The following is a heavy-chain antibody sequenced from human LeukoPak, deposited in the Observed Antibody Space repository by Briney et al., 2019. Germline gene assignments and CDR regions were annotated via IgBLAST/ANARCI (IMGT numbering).Heavy chain of an antibody. CDR2: IPYDGSKK. Sequence: GGSLRLSCAASRFSFSSYGLHWVRQAPGKGLEWVAFIPYDGSKKYYADSVKGRFSISRDNSKNTLYLQMNSLRDEDMAVYYCAKDGISWSPHYFDYWGQGTLVTVSS. D-gene: IGHD6-13*01. V-gene: IGHV3-30*02. J-gene: IGHJ4*02. CDR3: AKDGISWSPHYFDY. CDR1: RFSFSSYG.